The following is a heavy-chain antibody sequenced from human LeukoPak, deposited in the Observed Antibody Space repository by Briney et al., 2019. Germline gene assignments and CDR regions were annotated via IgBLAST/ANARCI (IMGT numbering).Heavy chain of an antibody. Sequence: ASVKVSCKASGGTFSSYAISWVRQAPGQGLEWMGRIIPILGIANYAQKFQGRVTITADKSTSTAYMELSSLRSEDTAVYYCARADPQFFWFDPWGQGTLVTVSS. CDR2: IIPILGIA. J-gene: IGHJ5*02. CDR3: ARADPQFFWFDP. CDR1: GGTFSSYA. V-gene: IGHV1-69*04.